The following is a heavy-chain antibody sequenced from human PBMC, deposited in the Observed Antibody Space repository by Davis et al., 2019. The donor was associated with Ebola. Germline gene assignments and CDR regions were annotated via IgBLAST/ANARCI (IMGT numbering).Heavy chain of an antibody. CDR3: ASSRRNCGGDCYHFDY. D-gene: IGHD2-21*02. Sequence: PSETLSLTCTVSGDPISDHYWTWLRQPPGRRLEWIGYIYYSGSTNYNPSLKSRLTVSIDTSKNQFSLKLNSVTAADTAIYYCASSRRNCGGDCYHFDYWGPGTLVTVSS. CDR1: GDPISDHY. J-gene: IGHJ4*02. CDR2: IYYSGST. V-gene: IGHV4-59*11.